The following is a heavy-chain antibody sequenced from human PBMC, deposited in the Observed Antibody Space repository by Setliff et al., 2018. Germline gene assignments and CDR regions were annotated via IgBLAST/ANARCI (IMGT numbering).Heavy chain of an antibody. J-gene: IGHJ6*03. CDR2: ISTSGSTI. V-gene: IGHV3-48*01. D-gene: IGHD3-10*01. Sequence: GGSLRLSCAASGFTFSNYGMTWVRQAPGKGLEWISYISTSGSTIYYADSVKGRFTISRDKAHHSLFLQMNSLRAEDTALYYCARENTGFYYHYYMDVWGKGTTVTV. CDR3: ARENTGFYYHYYMDV. CDR1: GFTFSNYG.